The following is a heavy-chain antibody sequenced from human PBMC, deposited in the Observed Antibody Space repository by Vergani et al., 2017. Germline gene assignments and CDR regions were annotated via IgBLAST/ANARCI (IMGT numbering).Heavy chain of an antibody. CDR3: AIDREERYYGMDV. V-gene: IGHV4-59*01. Sequence: QVQLQESGPGLVKPSETLSLTCTVSGGSISSYYWSWIRQPPGKGLEWIGYIYYSGSTNYNPSLKSRVTISVDTSKNQFSLKLSSVTAADTAVYYCAIDREERYYGMDVWGQGTSVTVSS. J-gene: IGHJ6*02. D-gene: IGHD1-1*01. CDR2: IYYSGST. CDR1: GGSISSYY.